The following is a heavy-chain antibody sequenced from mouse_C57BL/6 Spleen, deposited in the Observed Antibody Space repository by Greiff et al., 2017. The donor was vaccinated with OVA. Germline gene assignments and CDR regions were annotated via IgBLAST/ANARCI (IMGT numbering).Heavy chain of an antibody. V-gene: IGHV1-26*01. J-gene: IGHJ2*01. CDR1: GYTFTDYY. CDR3: ARRWYDYDDY. D-gene: IGHD2-4*01. Sequence: EVQLQQSGPELVKPGASVKISCKASGYTFTDYYMNWVKQSHGKSLEWIGDINPNNGGTSYNQKFKGKATLTVDKSSSTAYMELRSLTSEDSAVYYCARRWYDYDDYWGQGTTLTVSS. CDR2: INPNNGGT.